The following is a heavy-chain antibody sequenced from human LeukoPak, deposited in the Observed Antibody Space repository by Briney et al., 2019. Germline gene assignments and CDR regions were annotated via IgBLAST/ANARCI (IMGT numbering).Heavy chain of an antibody. CDR2: INAYNGNT. D-gene: IGHD2-15*01. Sequence: ASVKLSCEASGYTFTSYGISWVRQAPGQGLEWMGWINAYNGNTKYVQKLQGRVTMTTDSSTSTAYMELRSLTSDDTAVYYCARWYCGGGSCYSYYYGMDVWGQGTTVTVSS. J-gene: IGHJ6*02. CDR1: GYTFTSYG. V-gene: IGHV1-18*01. CDR3: ARWYCGGGSCYSYYYGMDV.